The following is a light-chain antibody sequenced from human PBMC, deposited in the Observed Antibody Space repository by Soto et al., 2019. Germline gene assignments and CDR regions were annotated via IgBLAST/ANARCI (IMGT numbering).Light chain of an antibody. CDR2: SAS. V-gene: IGKV3-20*01. CDR3: QKYDRAPFT. J-gene: IGKJ3*01. Sequence: EIVLTQSPGTLSLSPGERGTLSCRASQNLGTLYLAWFQQKSGQAPRLLIYSASRRATGIPDRFTGSGSGTDFTLTINGLLPEDVATYYCQKYDRAPFTFGPGTKVDFK. CDR1: QNLGTLY.